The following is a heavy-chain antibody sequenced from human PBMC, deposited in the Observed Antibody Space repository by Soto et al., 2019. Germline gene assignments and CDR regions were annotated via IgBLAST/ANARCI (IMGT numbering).Heavy chain of an antibody. CDR3: TKRIGAYALDV. CDR2: IRGKTDTYAT. V-gene: IGHV3-73*01. J-gene: IGHJ6*02. CDR1: GFTFSGSS. D-gene: IGHD6-13*01. Sequence: GGSLRLSCAASGFTFSGSSMHWVRQASGKGLEWVGRIRGKTDTYATAYAAPVRGRFTISRDDSKNTAYLQMNSLKTEDTAVYFCTKRIGAYALDVWGQGTTVTVSS.